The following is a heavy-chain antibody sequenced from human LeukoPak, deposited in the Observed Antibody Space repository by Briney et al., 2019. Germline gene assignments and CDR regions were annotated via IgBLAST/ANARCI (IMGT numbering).Heavy chain of an antibody. CDR2: ISAGGGST. Sequence: PGGSLRLSRAASGFTFSSYAMSWVRQAPGKGLEWVSAISAGGGSTYYADSVKGRFTISRDNSKNTLYLQMNSLRAEDTAVYYCAKDRVGAYPDYFDYWGQGTLVAVSS. J-gene: IGHJ4*02. CDR1: GFTFSSYA. CDR3: AKDRVGAYPDYFDY. D-gene: IGHD1-26*01. V-gene: IGHV3-23*01.